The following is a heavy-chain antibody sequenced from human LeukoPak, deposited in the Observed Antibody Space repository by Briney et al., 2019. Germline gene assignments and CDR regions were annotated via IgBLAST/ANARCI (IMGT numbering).Heavy chain of an antibody. CDR1: GFTFSSYA. CDR3: ASRDYGDY. J-gene: IGHJ4*02. V-gene: IGHV4-34*01. Sequence: GSLRLSCAASGFTFSSYAMSWIRQPPGKGLDWIGEINHSGSTNYNPSLKSRVTISVDTSKNQFSLKLSSVTAADTAVYYCASRDYGDYWGQGTLVTVSS. CDR2: INHSGST. D-gene: IGHD3-10*01.